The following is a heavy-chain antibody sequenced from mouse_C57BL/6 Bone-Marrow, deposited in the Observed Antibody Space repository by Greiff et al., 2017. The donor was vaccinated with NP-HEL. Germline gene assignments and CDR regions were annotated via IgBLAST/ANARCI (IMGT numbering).Heavy chain of an antibody. J-gene: IGHJ2*01. CDR1: GYTFTNYW. V-gene: IGHV1-63*01. CDR3: ARYEFGDQYYFDY. Sequence: QVQLKESGAELVRPGTSVKMSCKASGYTFTNYWIGWAKQRPGHGLEWIGDIYPGGGYTNYNEKFKGKATLTADKSSSTAYMQFSSLTSEDSAIYYCARYEFGDQYYFDYWGQGTTLTVSS. CDR2: IYPGGGYT. D-gene: IGHD2-12*01.